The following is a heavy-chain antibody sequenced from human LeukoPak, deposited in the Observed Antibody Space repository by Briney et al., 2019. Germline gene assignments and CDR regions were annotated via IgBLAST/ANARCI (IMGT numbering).Heavy chain of an antibody. J-gene: IGHJ4*02. CDR2: MNPNSGNT. CDR1: GYTFTSYD. CDR3: ARGRKTTHEYYFDY. Sequence: ASVKVSCXASGYTFTSYDINWVRQATGQGLEWMGWMNPNSGNTGYAQKFQGRVTMTRNTSISTAYMELSSLRSEDTAVYYCARGRKTTHEYYFDYWGQGTLVTVSS. V-gene: IGHV1-8*01. D-gene: IGHD1-1*01.